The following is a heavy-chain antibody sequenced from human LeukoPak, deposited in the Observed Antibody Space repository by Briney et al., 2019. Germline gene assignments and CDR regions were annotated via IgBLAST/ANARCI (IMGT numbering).Heavy chain of an antibody. D-gene: IGHD2-2*01. CDR3: ARERREDIVVVPAAREAFDI. J-gene: IGHJ3*02. Sequence: PGGSLRLSCAASGFTFSSYWMSWVRQAPGKGLEWVANIKQDGSEKYYVDSVKGRFTISRDNAKNSLYLQMNSLRAEDTAVYYCARERREDIVVVPAAREAFDIWGQGTMVTVSS. V-gene: IGHV3-7*01. CDR1: GFTFSSYW. CDR2: IKQDGSEK.